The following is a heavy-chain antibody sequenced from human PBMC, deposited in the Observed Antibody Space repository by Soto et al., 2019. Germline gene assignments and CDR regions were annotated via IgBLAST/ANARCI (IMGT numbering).Heavy chain of an antibody. CDR1: GGSVSSGYYY. D-gene: IGHD5-12*01. V-gene: IGHV4-61*01. J-gene: IGHJ4*02. CDR3: ARDGGWLQLHGFHY. CDR2: IYYSGST. Sequence: SETLSLTCSVSGGSVSSGYYYWSWIRQPPGKGLEWIGRIYYSGSTKYNPSLTSRVTISLDTSNNQFSLNLSSVTAADTAVYYCARDGGWLQLHGFHYWGQGTLVTVSS.